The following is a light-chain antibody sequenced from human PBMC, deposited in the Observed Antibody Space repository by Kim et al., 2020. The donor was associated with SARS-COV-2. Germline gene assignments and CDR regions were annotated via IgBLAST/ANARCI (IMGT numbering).Light chain of an antibody. CDR1: QSVTYSY. V-gene: IGKV3-20*01. Sequence: SPGARATLSCRTSQSVTYSYLAWYQQKPGRAPRLLIYRTSSRATGIPDRFSGSVSGTDFTLTISRLEPEDFAVYYCQHYANSVWTFGQGTKVDIK. J-gene: IGKJ1*01. CDR2: RTS. CDR3: QHYANSVWT.